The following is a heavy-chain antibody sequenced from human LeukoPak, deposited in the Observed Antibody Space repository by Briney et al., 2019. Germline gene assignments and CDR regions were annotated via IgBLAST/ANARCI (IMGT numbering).Heavy chain of an antibody. V-gene: IGHV3-30*02. CDR2: IRYDGSNK. CDR1: GFTFSSYG. Sequence: GGSLRLSCAASGFTFSSYGMHWVRQAPGKGLEWVAFIRYDGSNKYYADSVKGRFTISRDNSKNTLYLQMNSLRAEDTAVYYCARVLYGDYAPDYWGQGTLVTVSS. D-gene: IGHD4-17*01. CDR3: ARVLYGDYAPDY. J-gene: IGHJ4*02.